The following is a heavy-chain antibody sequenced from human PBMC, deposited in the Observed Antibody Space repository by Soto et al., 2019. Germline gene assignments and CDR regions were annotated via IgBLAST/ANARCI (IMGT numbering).Heavy chain of an antibody. J-gene: IGHJ4*02. V-gene: IGHV1-58*01. CDR3: AAVPGDFDC. D-gene: IGHD1-1*01. CDR2: IVIGSGNT. CDR1: GFTFTSSS. Sequence: ASVKVSCKASGFTFTSSSVQWVRQARGQRLEWIGWIVIGSGNTNYAQRFQERVTFTRDMSTSTAYMELSSLRSEDTAMYYCAAVPGDFDCWGQGTLVTVPQ.